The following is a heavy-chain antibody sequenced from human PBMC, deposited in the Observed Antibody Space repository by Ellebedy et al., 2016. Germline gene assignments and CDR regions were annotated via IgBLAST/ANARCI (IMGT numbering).Heavy chain of an antibody. CDR3: ARDRSRGGSTGWFNP. V-gene: IGHV1-69*13. Sequence: SVKVSXKASGGTFSSYAISWVRQAPGQGLEWMGGIIPIFGTANYAQKFQGRVTITADESTSTAYMELSSLRSDDTAVYYCARDRSRGGSTGWFNPWGQGTLVTVSS. J-gene: IGHJ5*02. D-gene: IGHD2-15*01. CDR2: IIPIFGTA. CDR1: GGTFSSYA.